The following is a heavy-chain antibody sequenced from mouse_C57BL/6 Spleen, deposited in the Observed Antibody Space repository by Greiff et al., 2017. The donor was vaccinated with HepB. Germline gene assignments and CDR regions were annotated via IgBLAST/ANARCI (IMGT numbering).Heavy chain of an antibody. CDR3: ARRYYGSRDYFDY. J-gene: IGHJ2*01. CDR1: GYTFTDYY. CDR2: INPYNGGT. D-gene: IGHD1-1*01. Sequence: EVQLQQSGPVLVKPGASVKMSCKASGYTFTDYYMNWVKQSHGKSLEWIGVINPYNGGTRYNQKFKGKATLTVDKSSSQADMELNSLTSDDSAVYYGARRYYGSRDYFDYWGQGTTLTVSS. V-gene: IGHV1-19*01.